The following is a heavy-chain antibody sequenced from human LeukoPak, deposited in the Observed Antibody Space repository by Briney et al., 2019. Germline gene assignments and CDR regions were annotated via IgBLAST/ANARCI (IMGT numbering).Heavy chain of an antibody. CDR1: GGTFSSYA. J-gene: IGHJ6*03. Sequence: ASVKVSCKASGGTFSSYAISWVRQAPGQGLEWMGGIIPIFGTANYAQKFQGRVTITTDESTSTAYMELSSLRSEDTAVYYCARDPLEYSSSSTYYYYMDVWGKGTTVTVSS. D-gene: IGHD6-6*01. CDR3: ARDPLEYSSSSTYYYYMDV. CDR2: IIPIFGTA. V-gene: IGHV1-69*05.